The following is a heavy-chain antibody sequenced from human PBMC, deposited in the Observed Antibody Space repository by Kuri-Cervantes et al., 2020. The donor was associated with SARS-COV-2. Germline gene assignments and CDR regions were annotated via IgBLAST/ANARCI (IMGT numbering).Heavy chain of an antibody. Sequence: GGSLRLSCAASGFTFSSYAMSWVRQAPGKGLEWVGFIRSKAYGGTTEYAASVKGRFTISRDDSKSIAYLQMNSLKTEDTAVYYCTRDSIFGVVVDYWGQGTLVTVSS. CDR3: TRDSIFGVVVDY. D-gene: IGHD3-3*01. CDR1: GFTFSSYA. CDR2: IRSKAYGGTT. J-gene: IGHJ4*02. V-gene: IGHV3-49*04.